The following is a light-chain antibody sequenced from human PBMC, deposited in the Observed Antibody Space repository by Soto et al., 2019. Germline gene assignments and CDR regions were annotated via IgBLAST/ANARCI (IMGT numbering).Light chain of an antibody. J-gene: IGKJ1*01. CDR3: QQCGSSPWT. CDR2: GAS. CDR1: QSVDSRH. V-gene: IGKV3-20*01. Sequence: EIVLTQSPGTLSLSPVERATLSCLASQSVDSRHLAWYQQKPGQAPRLLIYGASNRATGIPDRFSGSGSGTDFTLTISRLEPEDFAVYYCQQCGSSPWTFGQGTKVDI.